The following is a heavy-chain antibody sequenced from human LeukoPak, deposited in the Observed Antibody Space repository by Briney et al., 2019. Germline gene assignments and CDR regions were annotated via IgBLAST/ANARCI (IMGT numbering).Heavy chain of an antibody. CDR2: IRYYGNNK. CDR1: GFTFSSYC. Sequence: GGSLRLSCAASGFTFSSYCIEWVRHAPSKGLEGVAFIRYYGNNKYYADSVKGRFTISRDNSKNPLYLQMNSLRAEDTAVYYCAKFNRQYCSSISCYGGFDYWGQGTLVTVSS. D-gene: IGHD2-2*01. CDR3: AKFNRQYCSSISCYGGFDY. J-gene: IGHJ4*02. V-gene: IGHV3-30*02.